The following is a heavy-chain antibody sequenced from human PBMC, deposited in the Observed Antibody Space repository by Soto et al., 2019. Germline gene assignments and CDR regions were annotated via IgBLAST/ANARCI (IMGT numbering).Heavy chain of an antibody. Sequence: GGSLRLSCAASGFTFSSYGMHWVRQAPGKGLEWVAVIWYDGSNKYYADSVKGRFTISRDNSKNTLYLQMNSLRAEDTAVYYCARDWVNLLELRYYYYYGMDVWGQGTTVTVSS. D-gene: IGHD1-7*01. CDR3: ARDWVNLLELRYYYYYGMDV. CDR1: GFTFSSYG. CDR2: IWYDGSNK. J-gene: IGHJ6*02. V-gene: IGHV3-33*01.